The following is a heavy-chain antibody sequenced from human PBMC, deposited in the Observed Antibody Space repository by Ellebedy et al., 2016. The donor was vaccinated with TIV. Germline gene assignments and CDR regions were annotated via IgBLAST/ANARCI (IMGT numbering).Heavy chain of an antibody. CDR2: ISSGGYTI. V-gene: IGHV3-48*03. CDR3: ARERGRYYGSGSYSSSEFDY. D-gene: IGHD3-10*01. Sequence: GESLKISCAGSGFTFSGYEMHWVRQAPGKGLEWVSYISSGGYTIYYADSVKGRFTISRDNAKNSLYLQMNSLRDEDTAVYYCARERGRYYGSGSYSSSEFDYWGQGTLVTASS. CDR1: GFTFSGYE. J-gene: IGHJ4*02.